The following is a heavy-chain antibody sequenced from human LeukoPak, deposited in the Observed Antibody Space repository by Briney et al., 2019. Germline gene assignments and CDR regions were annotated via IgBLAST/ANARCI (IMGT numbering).Heavy chain of an antibody. J-gene: IGHJ4*02. V-gene: IGHV4-4*07. CDR3: ARHSLTYYYGSGSYTYFDY. CDR1: GGSISSYY. D-gene: IGHD3-10*01. CDR2: IYTSGST. Sequence: TPSETLSLTCTVSGGSISSYYWSWIRQPAGKGLEWIGRIYTSGSTNYNPSLKSRVTMSVDTSKNQFSLKLSSVTAADTAVYYCARHSLTYYYGSGSYTYFDYWGQGTLVTVSS.